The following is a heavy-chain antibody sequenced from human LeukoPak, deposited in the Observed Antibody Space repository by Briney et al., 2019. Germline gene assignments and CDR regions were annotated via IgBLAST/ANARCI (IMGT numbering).Heavy chain of an antibody. V-gene: IGHV3-23*01. CDR1: GFTFSSYG. Sequence: PGGTLRLSCAASGFTFSSYGMSWVRQAPGKGLEWVSAISGSGGSTYYADSVKGRFTISRDNSKDTLYLQMNSLRAEDTAVYYCAKLSMLGDYWGQGTLVTVSS. J-gene: IGHJ4*02. D-gene: IGHD2/OR15-2a*01. CDR3: AKLSMLGDY. CDR2: ISGSGGST.